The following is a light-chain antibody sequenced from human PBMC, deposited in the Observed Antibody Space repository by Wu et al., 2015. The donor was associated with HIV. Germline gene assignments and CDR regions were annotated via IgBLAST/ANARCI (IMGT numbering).Light chain of an antibody. CDR1: QNIYTW. V-gene: IGKV1-5*03. Sequence: DIQMTQSPSTLSAFVGDRVTITCRASQNIYTWLAWYQQKPGKAPKLLIYKTSTLESGVPSRFSGSGSGTEFTLTISSLQPEDFATYYCQQLNTYPLTFGGGTKVEIK. CDR2: KTS. J-gene: IGKJ4*01. CDR3: QQLNTYPLT.